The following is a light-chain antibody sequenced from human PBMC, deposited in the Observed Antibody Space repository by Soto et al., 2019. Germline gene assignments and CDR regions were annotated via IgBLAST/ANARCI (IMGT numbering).Light chain of an antibody. J-gene: IGKJ1*01. V-gene: IGKV3-15*01. CDR1: QTIYSN. CDR3: QQFNKWPRT. Sequence: MMTQSPATLSVSLGERATLSCRAGQTIYSNVAWYQQRPGQAPRLIISGAYTRATGIPARFSGSGSGTEFTLTISSLQSEDFAIYYCQQFNKWPRTFGQGTKVDIK. CDR2: GAY.